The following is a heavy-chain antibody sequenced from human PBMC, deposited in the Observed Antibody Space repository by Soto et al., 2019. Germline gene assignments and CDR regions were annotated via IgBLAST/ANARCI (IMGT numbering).Heavy chain of an antibody. Sequence: KPSETLSLTCTVSGGSISSSSYYWGWIRQPPGKGLEWIGSIYYSGSTYYNPSLKSRVTISVDTSKNQFSLKLSSVTAADTAVYYCARLGQDIVVVVAAPSYFDYWGQGTLVTVSS. D-gene: IGHD2-15*01. J-gene: IGHJ4*02. CDR3: ARLGQDIVVVVAAPSYFDY. CDR1: GGSISSSSYY. CDR2: IYYSGST. V-gene: IGHV4-39*01.